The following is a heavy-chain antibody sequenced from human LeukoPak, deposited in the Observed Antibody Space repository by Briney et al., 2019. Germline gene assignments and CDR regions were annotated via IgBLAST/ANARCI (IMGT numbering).Heavy chain of an antibody. CDR1: GYTFTGYY. CDR2: INPNSGGT. J-gene: IGHJ4*02. D-gene: IGHD3-10*01. CDR3: ARVFTAGSGSPTFDY. Sequence: GAPVKVSCKASGYTFTGYYMHWVRQAPGQGLEWMGWINPNSGGTNYAQKFQGRVTMTRDTSISTAYMELSRLRSDDTAVYYCARVFTAGSGSPTFDYWGQGTLVTVSS. V-gene: IGHV1-2*02.